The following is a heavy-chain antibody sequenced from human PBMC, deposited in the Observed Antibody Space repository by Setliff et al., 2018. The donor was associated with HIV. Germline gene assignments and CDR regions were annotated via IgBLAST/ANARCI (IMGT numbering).Heavy chain of an antibody. CDR1: GGSFSYDY. Sequence: SETLSLTCGVYGGSFSYDYWSWIRQPPGEELEWIGEINHGGTTKYNPALKGRFAISIDTSKNQFSLKLASVTAADTAVYYCARERRLHGIQPPCWYFDLWSRGTLVTVSS. V-gene: IGHV4-34*01. D-gene: IGHD1-1*01. CDR3: ARERRLHGIQPPCWYFDL. CDR2: INHGGTT. J-gene: IGHJ2*01.